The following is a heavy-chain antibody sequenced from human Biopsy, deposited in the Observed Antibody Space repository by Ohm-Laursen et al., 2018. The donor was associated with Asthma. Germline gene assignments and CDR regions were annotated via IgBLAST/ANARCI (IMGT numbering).Heavy chain of an antibody. Sequence: SLRPSCAASGFTFSSYAMHWVRQAPGKGLEWVAVISYDGSNKYYADSVKGRFTISRDNSKNTLYLQMNSLRAEDTAVYYCARAGALIVGATMGYWGQGTLVTVSS. V-gene: IGHV3-30-3*01. CDR1: GFTFSSYA. CDR3: ARAGALIVGATMGY. D-gene: IGHD1-26*01. J-gene: IGHJ4*02. CDR2: ISYDGSNK.